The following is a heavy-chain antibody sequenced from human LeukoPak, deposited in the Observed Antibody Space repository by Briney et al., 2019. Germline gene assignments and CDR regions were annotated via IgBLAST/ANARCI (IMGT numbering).Heavy chain of an antibody. J-gene: IGHJ4*02. CDR3: ARDLMGTYNTEPSDY. Sequence: ASVKVSCKASGYTFTSYYMHWVRQAPGQGLEWMGIINPSGGSTSYTQKFQGRVTMTRDTSLSTAYMELNRLRSDDTAVYYCARDLMGTYNTEPSDYWGQGTLVTVSS. V-gene: IGHV1-46*01. D-gene: IGHD3-10*01. CDR1: GYTFTSYY. CDR2: INPSGGST.